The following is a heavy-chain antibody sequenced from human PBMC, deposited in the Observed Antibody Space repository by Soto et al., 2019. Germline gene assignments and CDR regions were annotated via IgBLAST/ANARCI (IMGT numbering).Heavy chain of an antibody. J-gene: IGHJ4*02. CDR1: GGSISSGAYS. CDR2: ISYSGTT. Sequence: PSETLSLTCAVSGGSISSGAYSWSWIRQPPGKGLEWVGYISYSGTTYYNPSLKSRVTISLDTSKNQFSLKLNSVTAADTAVYYCAKHVGSSSYTPLDYWGQGTLVTVSS. V-gene: IGHV4-30-2*03. CDR3: AKHVGSSSYTPLDY. D-gene: IGHD3-10*01.